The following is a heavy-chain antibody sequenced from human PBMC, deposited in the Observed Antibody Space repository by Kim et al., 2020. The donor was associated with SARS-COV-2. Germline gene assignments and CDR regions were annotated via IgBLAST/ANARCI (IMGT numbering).Heavy chain of an antibody. J-gene: IGHJ4*02. V-gene: IGHV3-15*01. CDR3: TTDVEVATFGFDY. D-gene: IGHD3-16*01. Sequence: YAAPVKGRFTISRDESKNTLYPQMNSLKTEDTAVYYCTTDVEVATFGFDYWGQGTLVTVSS.